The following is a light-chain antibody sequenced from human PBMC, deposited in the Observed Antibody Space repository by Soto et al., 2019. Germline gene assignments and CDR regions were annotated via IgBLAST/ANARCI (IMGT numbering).Light chain of an antibody. CDR3: SSYAGSNKSV. CDR2: EVS. J-gene: IGLJ1*01. V-gene: IGLV2-8*01. CDR1: SGDVGGYNY. Sequence: QSVLTQPPSASGSPGQSVTISCTGTSGDVGGYNYVSWYQQHPGKAPKLMIYEVSKRPSGVPDRFSGSKSGNTASLTVSGLQPEDEADYYCSSYAGSNKSVFGTGTKLTVL.